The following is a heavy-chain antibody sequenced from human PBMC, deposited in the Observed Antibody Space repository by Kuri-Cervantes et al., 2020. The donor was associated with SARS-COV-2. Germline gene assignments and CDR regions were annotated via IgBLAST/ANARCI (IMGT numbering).Heavy chain of an antibody. Sequence: GESLKISCAASGFTFSSYGMHWVRQAPGKGLEWVAFIRYDGSNKYYADSVKGRFTISRDNSKNTLYLQMNSLKTEDTAVYYCTSVYYDFWSGYYGAFDIWGQGTMVTVSS. V-gene: IGHV3-30*02. CDR3: TSVYYDFWSGYYGAFDI. D-gene: IGHD3-3*01. CDR2: IRYDGSNK. CDR1: GFTFSSYG. J-gene: IGHJ3*02.